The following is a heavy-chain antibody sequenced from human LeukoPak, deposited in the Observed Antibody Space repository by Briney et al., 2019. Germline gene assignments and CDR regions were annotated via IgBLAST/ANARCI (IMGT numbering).Heavy chain of an antibody. CDR1: GFSFDDYG. J-gene: IGHJ4*02. V-gene: IGHV3-20*04. Sequence: GGSLRLSCAASGFSFDDYGMSWVRQAPGKGLEWVSGLNWNGGSTGYADSVKGRFTISRDNAENSLYLQMNSLRAEDTAVYYCARRSVAGSLDYWGQGTLVTVSS. CDR2: LNWNGGST. CDR3: ARRSVAGSLDY. D-gene: IGHD6-19*01.